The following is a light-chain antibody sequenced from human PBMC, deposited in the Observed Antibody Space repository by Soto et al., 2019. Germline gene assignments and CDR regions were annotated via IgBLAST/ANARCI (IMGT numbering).Light chain of an antibody. CDR3: CSYAGTSTPYV. J-gene: IGLJ1*01. CDR1: SSDVGSYTL. CDR2: EGS. Sequence: QSALTQPASVSGSPGQSITISCTGTSSDVGSYTLVSWYQQHPGKAPKLMIYEGSKRPSGVSNRFSGSKSGNTASLTISGLQAEDEADYYCCSYAGTSTPYVFGTGTQLTVL. V-gene: IGLV2-23*01.